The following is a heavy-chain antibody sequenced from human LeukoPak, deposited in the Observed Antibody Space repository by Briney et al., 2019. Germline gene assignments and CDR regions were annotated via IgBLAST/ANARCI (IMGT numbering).Heavy chain of an antibody. Sequence: KSSETLSLTCTVSGGSVSSGSYYWSWIRQPPGKGLEWIGYIYYSGNTNYNPSLKSRVTISVDTSKNQFSLKLTSLTAADTAVYYCARAGVSSGYWSLWGQGTLVTVSS. V-gene: IGHV4-61*01. D-gene: IGHD3-22*01. CDR3: ARAGVSSGYWSL. J-gene: IGHJ4*02. CDR2: IYYSGNT. CDR1: GGSVSSGSYY.